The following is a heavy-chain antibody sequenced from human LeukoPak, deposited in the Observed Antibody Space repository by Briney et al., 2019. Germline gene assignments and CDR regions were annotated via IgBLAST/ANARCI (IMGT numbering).Heavy chain of an antibody. CDR3: AREMGIRGHFDY. J-gene: IGHJ4*02. Sequence: GASVKVSCKTSGYTFTNFYMHWVRQAPGQGLEWMGIINPSGANTGYAQKFQGRVTMTRDTSTSTVYMELSSLRSQDTAVYYCAREMGIRGHFDYWGRGTPVTVSS. CDR1: GYTFTNFY. V-gene: IGHV1-46*01. CDR2: INPSGANT. D-gene: IGHD1-26*01.